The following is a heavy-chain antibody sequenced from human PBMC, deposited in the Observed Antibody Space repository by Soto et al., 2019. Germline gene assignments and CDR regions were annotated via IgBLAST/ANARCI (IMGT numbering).Heavy chain of an antibody. CDR1: GGSISSYY. J-gene: IGHJ4*02. V-gene: IGHV4-59*01. CDR2: IHYSGST. CDR3: ARADSSGYYWLDY. Sequence: PSETLSLTCTVSGGSISSYYWTWIRQPPGKGLEWIGYIHYSGSTSYNPSLESRLTISVDTSKNQFSLRLNSLSAADTAVYYCARADSSGYYWLDYWGLGTLVTVSS. D-gene: IGHD6-19*01.